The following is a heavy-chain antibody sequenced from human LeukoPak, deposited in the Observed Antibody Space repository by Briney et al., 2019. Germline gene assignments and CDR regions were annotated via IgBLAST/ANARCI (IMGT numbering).Heavy chain of an antibody. D-gene: IGHD5-24*01. J-gene: IGHJ4*02. CDR2: IYPGGSET. CDR3: ARASRDGYNQNFDH. V-gene: IGHV5-51*01. Sequence: GESLKISCRGLCYSCSSYWNAWVRQRPGKGLEWMGIIYPGGSETRYDPSFQGQVTISADSSTSTAYLQWSSLRASDTAMYYCARASRDGYNQNFDHWGQGTLVTVSS. CDR1: CYSCSSYW.